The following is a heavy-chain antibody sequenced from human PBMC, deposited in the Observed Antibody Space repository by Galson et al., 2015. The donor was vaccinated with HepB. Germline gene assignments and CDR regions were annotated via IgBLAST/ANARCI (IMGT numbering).Heavy chain of an antibody. V-gene: IGHV3-23*01. Sequence: SLRLSCAASGFTFSNYGMSWVRQAPGKGLEWVSTASKTVPTTYYADSVRGRFTISRDNSRNIVYLQMNSLRDEDTAVYYCAKRDTISQYFFDYWGQGTLVTVSS. D-gene: IGHD3-3*02. CDR2: ASKTVPTT. J-gene: IGHJ4*02. CDR3: AKRDTISQYFFDY. CDR1: GFTFSNYG.